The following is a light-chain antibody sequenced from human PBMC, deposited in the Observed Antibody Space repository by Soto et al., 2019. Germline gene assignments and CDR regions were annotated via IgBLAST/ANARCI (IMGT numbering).Light chain of an antibody. CDR2: KAS. J-gene: IGKJ1*01. CDR3: QQYNSFTWT. V-gene: IGKV1-5*03. CDR1: QSISSW. Sequence: DIQMTQSPSTLSASVGDRVTITCRASQSISSWLAWYQQKPGKAPKLLIHKASSLESGVPSRFSGSGSGTEFTLTISSLQPDDFATYHCQQYNSFTWTFGQGTKVEIK.